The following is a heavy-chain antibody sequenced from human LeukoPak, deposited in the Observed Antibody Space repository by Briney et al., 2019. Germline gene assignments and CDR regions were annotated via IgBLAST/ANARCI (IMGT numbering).Heavy chain of an antibody. V-gene: IGHV3-23*01. D-gene: IGHD4-11*01. CDR3: AKGGYSNGFGP. CDR2: ISGSGGST. Sequence: GGSLRLSCAASGFTFSSYAMSWVRQAPGKGLEWVSAISGSGGSTYYADSVKGRFTISRDNSKNTPYLQMNSLRAEDTAVYYCAKGGYSNGFGPWGQGTLVTVSS. J-gene: IGHJ5*02. CDR1: GFTFSSYA.